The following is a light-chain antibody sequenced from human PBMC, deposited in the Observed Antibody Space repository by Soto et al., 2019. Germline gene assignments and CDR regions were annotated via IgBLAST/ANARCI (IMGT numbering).Light chain of an antibody. CDR1: SSNIGNNY. CDR3: GTWDNSLSAVV. Sequence: QSVLTQPPSVSAAPGQKVTISCSGSSSNIGNNYVSWYQQLPGTAPKLLIYDNYKRPSGIPDRFSGSKSGTSATLCITGLQTGDEADYYCGTWDNSLSAVVFGGGTKLTVL. V-gene: IGLV1-51*01. J-gene: IGLJ3*02. CDR2: DNY.